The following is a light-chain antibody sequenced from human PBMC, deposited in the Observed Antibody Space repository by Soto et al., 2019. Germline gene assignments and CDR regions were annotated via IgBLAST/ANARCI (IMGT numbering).Light chain of an antibody. V-gene: IGKV1-27*01. Sequence: DIQMTQSPSSLSASVGDRVTITCRASQGISNYLAWYQQKPGKVPKLLIYAASTLQSGVPSRFSGSGSGTDFTLTISRLQPEDVATYYCQKYNSAPPLTFGQGTKVEIK. J-gene: IGKJ1*01. CDR2: AAS. CDR1: QGISNY. CDR3: QKYNSAPPLT.